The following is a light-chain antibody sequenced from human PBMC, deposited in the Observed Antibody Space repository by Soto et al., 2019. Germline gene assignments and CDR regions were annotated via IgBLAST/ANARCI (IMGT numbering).Light chain of an antibody. Sequence: EIVLTQSPATLSLSPGERATLSCRASQSVSSYLVWYQQKPGQVPRLFIYDASNRATGIPARFGGSGSGTDFTLTISSLEPEDSAVYYCQQRSDWPSTFGGGTKVEIK. CDR2: DAS. CDR3: QQRSDWPST. V-gene: IGKV3-11*01. CDR1: QSVSSY. J-gene: IGKJ4*01.